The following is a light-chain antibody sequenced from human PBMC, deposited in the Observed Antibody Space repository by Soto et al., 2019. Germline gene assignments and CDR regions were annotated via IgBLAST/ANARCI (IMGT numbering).Light chain of an antibody. CDR3: AAWDDSLNGVV. CDR2: NSN. V-gene: IGLV1-44*01. J-gene: IGLJ2*01. CDR1: SSNIRSNT. Sequence: QLVLTQPPSASGTPGQRVTISCSGSSSNIRSNTVNWYQQLPGTAPKLLIYNSNLRPSGVPDRFSGSKSGTSASLAISGLQSEDEAEYYCAAWDDSLNGVVFGGGTKLTVL.